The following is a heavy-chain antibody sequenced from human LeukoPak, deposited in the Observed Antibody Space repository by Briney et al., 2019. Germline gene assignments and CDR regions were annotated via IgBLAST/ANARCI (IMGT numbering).Heavy chain of an antibody. J-gene: IGHJ4*02. CDR2: ISAYNGNT. Sequence: GASVKVSCKASGYTFTSYGISWVRQAPGQGLEWMGWISAYNGNTNYAQKLQGRVTMTTDTSTSTAYMELRSLRSDDTAVYYCARDLPLWDGSGSYYKHPLKDYWGQGTLVTVSS. CDR3: ARDLPLWDGSGSYYKHPLKDY. CDR1: GYTFTSYG. D-gene: IGHD3-10*01. V-gene: IGHV1-18*01.